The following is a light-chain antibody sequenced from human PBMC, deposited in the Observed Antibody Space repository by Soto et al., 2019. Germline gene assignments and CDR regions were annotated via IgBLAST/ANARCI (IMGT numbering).Light chain of an antibody. J-gene: IGKJ5*01. CDR2: DAS. Sequence: DIQLTQSPSFLSASVGDRVTITCQASQGISTYLAWYQQKLGKAPKLLIYDASTLQSGVPSRFSGSRSGTEFTLTISRLQPDDFATYFCHSRAFGQGTRLEIK. CDR3: HSRA. V-gene: IGKV1-9*01. CDR1: QGISTY.